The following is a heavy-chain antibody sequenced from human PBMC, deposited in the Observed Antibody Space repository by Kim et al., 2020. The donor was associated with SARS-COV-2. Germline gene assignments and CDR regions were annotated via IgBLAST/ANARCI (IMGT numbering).Heavy chain of an antibody. CDR2: INTNTGNP. J-gene: IGHJ6*02. V-gene: IGHV7-4-1*02. CDR1: GYTFTSYA. D-gene: IGHD3-10*01. CDR3: ARTQWFGEHTPYYYYYGMDV. Sequence: ASVKVSCKASGYTFTSYAMNWVRQAPGQGLEWMGWINTNTGNPTYAQGFTGRFVFSLDTSVSTAYLQISSLKAGDTAVYYCARTQWFGEHTPYYYYYGMDVWGQGTTVTVSS.